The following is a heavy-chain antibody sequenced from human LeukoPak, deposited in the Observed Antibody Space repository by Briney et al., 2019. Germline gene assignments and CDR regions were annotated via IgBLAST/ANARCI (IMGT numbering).Heavy chain of an antibody. J-gene: IGHJ4*02. CDR2: IYYSGST. CDR3: AYGDYEYYFDY. V-gene: IGHV4-39*07. CDR1: GGSISSSSYY. Sequence: SETLSLTCTVSGGSISSSSYYWGWIRQPPGKGLEWIGSIYYSGSTYYNPSLKSRVTISVDTSKNQFSLKLSSVTAADTAVYYCAYGDYEYYFDYWGQGTLVTVSS. D-gene: IGHD4-17*01.